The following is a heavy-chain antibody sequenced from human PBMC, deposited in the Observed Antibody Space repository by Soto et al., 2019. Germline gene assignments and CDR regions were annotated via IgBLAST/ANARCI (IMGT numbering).Heavy chain of an antibody. CDR1: GFTFSSYG. CDR2: ISYDGSNK. J-gene: IGHJ4*02. V-gene: IGHV3-30*18. Sequence: QVQLVESGGGVVQPGRSLRLSCAASGFTFSSYGMHWVRQAPGKGLEWVAVISYDGSNKYYADSVKGRITISRDNSKITRYLQMNSLRAEDTAVYYCAKDFVWFGELSEDYFDYWGQGTLVTVSS. D-gene: IGHD3-10*01. CDR3: AKDFVWFGELSEDYFDY.